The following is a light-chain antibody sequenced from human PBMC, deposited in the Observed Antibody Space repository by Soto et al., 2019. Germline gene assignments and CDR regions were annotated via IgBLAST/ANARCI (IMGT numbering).Light chain of an antibody. CDR2: GAY. CDR1: QSVGRNF. Sequence: EIVLTQSPGTLSLSPGESTTLACRASQSVGRNFLAWYQQKPGRAPRLLIHGAYYSANGVPDRFSGSGSETDFTLTISSVEPEDFAVYYCHKYADSPRTCGGGTKVEIK. V-gene: IGKV3-20*01. CDR3: HKYADSPRT. J-gene: IGKJ4*01.